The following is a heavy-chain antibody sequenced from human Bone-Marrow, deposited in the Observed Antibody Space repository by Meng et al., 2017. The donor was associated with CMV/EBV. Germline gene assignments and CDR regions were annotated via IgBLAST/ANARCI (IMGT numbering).Heavy chain of an antibody. J-gene: IGHJ4*02. CDR1: GYTFTGYY. Sequence: ASVKVSCKASGYTFTGYYMHWVRQAPGQGLEWMGWINPNSGGTNYAQKFQGRVTMTRDTSISTAYMELSRLRSDDTAVYYCARDYYYDSSGYYYWGQGTLVTVYS. D-gene: IGHD3-22*01. CDR2: INPNSGGT. V-gene: IGHV1-2*02. CDR3: ARDYYYDSSGYYY.